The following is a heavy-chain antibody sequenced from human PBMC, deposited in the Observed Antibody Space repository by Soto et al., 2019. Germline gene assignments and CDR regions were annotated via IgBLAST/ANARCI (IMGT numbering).Heavy chain of an antibody. CDR3: AREDDYGYRYINYGLDV. Sequence: QAHLVESGGGVVQPGRSLRLSCAASGFTFNIYALHWVRQAPGKGLEWVADISFDGTKKYYSDSVKGRFTISRDNLKNTLYLQMNNLRVEDAALYFCAREDDYGYRYINYGLDVWGQGTTVTVSS. CDR2: ISFDGTKK. J-gene: IGHJ6*02. D-gene: IGHD4-17*01. V-gene: IGHV3-30-3*01. CDR1: GFTFNIYA.